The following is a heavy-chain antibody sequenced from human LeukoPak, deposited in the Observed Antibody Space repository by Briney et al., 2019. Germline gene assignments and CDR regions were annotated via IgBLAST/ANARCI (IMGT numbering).Heavy chain of an antibody. CDR1: GYTFTVYY. CDR2: IIPGSGGT. D-gene: IGHD4-17*01. V-gene: IGHV1-2*06. Sequence: GASVKVSCKASGYTFTVYYIHWVRQAPGQGLEWMGRIIPGSGGTNYAQKFQGRVTMTRDTSINTAYMEPSRLTSDDTAVYYCARENYGVPWGQGTLVTVSS. CDR3: ARENYGVP. J-gene: IGHJ5*02.